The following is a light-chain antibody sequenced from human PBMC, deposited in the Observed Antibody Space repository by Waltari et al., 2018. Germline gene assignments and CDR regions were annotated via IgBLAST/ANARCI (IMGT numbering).Light chain of an antibody. J-gene: IGKJ1*01. Sequence: IVLTKSPGTLSLSPGESVPLSCRASQSVGTFLACYQQKPGQPPRLRIYGASIRAAGIPDRVSGRGSGTEFSLTISRLEPEDFAVYYCQHYVRLPVTFGQGTKVQIK. V-gene: IGKV3-20*01. CDR1: QSVGTF. CDR2: GAS. CDR3: QHYVRLPVT.